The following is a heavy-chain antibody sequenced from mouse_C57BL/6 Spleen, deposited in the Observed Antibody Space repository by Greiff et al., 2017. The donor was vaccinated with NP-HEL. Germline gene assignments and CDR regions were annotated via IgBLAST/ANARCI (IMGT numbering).Heavy chain of an antibody. CDR1: GFTFSDYY. CDR2: INYDGSST. D-gene: IGHD1-1*01. V-gene: IGHV5-16*01. Sequence: EVKLVESEGGLVQPGSSMKLSCTASGFTFSDYYMAWVRQVPEKGLEWVANINYDGSSTYYLDSLKSRFIISRDNAKNILYLQMSSLKAEDTATYYCARDQAVVPFDYWGQGTTLTVSS. J-gene: IGHJ2*01. CDR3: ARDQAVVPFDY.